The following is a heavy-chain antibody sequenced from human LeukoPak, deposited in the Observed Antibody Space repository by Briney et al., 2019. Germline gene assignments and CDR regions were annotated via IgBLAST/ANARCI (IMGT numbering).Heavy chain of an antibody. CDR3: ARVLSFYYSYVDV. Sequence: YWGWIRQTPGKGLEWVSYISSSGDYINYADSVKGRFTISRDNAKNSLYLQVNSLRAEDTAVYYCARVLSFYYSYVDVWGTGTTVTISS. V-gene: IGHV3-11*06. J-gene: IGHJ6*03. CDR1: Y. D-gene: IGHD3-16*02. CDR2: ISSSGDYI.